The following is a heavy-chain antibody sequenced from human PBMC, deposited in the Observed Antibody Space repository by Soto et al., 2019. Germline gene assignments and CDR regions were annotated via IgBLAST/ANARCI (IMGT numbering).Heavy chain of an antibody. J-gene: IGHJ6*02. V-gene: IGHV3-48*02. CDR1: GFTFSSYS. Sequence: GGSLRLSCAASGFTFSSYSMNWVRQAPGKGLEWVSYISSSSSTIYYADSVKGRFTISRDNAKNSLYLQMNSLRDEDTAVYYCASPFLEWLLGTDYYYYGMDVWGQGTTVTVSS. D-gene: IGHD3-3*01. CDR2: ISSSSSTI. CDR3: ASPFLEWLLGTDYYYYGMDV.